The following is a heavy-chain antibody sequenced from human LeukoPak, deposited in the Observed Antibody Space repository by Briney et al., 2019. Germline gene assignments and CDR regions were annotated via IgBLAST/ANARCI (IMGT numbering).Heavy chain of an antibody. CDR3: ARVKGELWFGELSFAFDI. D-gene: IGHD3-10*01. J-gene: IGHJ3*02. Sequence: SETLSLTCAVYGGSFSGYHWIRQPPGKGLEWIGYIYYSGSTNYNPSLKSRVTISVDTSKNQFSLKLSSVTAADTAVYYCARVKGELWFGELSFAFDIWGQGTMVTVSS. V-gene: IGHV4-59*01. CDR1: GGSFSGYH. CDR2: IYYSGST.